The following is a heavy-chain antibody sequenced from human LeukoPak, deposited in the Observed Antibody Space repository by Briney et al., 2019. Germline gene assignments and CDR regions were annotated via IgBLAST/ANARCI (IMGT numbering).Heavy chain of an antibody. J-gene: IGHJ4*02. V-gene: IGHV4-59*01. CDR3: ARITGYFDSGGSYYWGFFDY. CDR1: GVSMTNDR. D-gene: IGHD3-22*01. Sequence: SETLSLTCSVSGVSMTNDRWTWIRQAPGKGLEWIGYMSDSGQTNYNPSLRSRATVPVDTSKSQCSLRLTSVTSADTAVYYCARITGYFDSGGSYYWGFFDYWGQGSLVTVSS. CDR2: MSDSGQT.